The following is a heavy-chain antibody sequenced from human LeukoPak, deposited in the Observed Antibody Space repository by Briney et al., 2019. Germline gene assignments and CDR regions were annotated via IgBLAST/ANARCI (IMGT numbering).Heavy chain of an antibody. D-gene: IGHD4-17*01. J-gene: IGHJ4*02. CDR1: GYTFIGHY. CDR2: INPTNGDT. V-gene: IGHV1-2*02. CDR3: ARDQAYYGDYDFDF. Sequence: ASVKVSCKASGYTFIGHYIHWVRQAPGQGLEWMGCINPTNGDTNYAQNFQGRVTMTKDTSINTVYMELRSLNIDDTAVYFCARDQAYYGDYDFDFWGQGTLITVSS.